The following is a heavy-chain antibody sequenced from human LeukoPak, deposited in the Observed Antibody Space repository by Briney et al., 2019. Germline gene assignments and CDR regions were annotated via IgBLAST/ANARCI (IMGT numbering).Heavy chain of an antibody. CDR1: GGSISSSSYY. CDR2: IYYSGST. V-gene: IGHV4-39*01. J-gene: IGHJ3*02. Sequence: SETLSLTCTVSGGSISSSSYYWGWIRQPPGKGLEWIGSIYYSGSTYYNPSLKSRVTISVDTSKNQCSLKLSSVTAADTAVFYCARQPDDFSDAFDIWGQGTMVTVSS. D-gene: IGHD3-3*01. CDR3: ARQPDDFSDAFDI.